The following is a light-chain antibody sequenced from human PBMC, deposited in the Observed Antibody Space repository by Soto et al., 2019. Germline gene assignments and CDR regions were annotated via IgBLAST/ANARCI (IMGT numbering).Light chain of an antibody. Sequence: EIVLTQSPGTLSLSPGERATLSCRASQRISSRYLAWYQQTPGQAPRLLIYDASSRATGIPDRFSGSGSGTDFSLTISRLEPEDFAVYYCQQYGSSPFTFGPGTKVDIK. CDR3: QQYGSSPFT. V-gene: IGKV3-20*01. CDR1: QRISSRY. J-gene: IGKJ3*01. CDR2: DAS.